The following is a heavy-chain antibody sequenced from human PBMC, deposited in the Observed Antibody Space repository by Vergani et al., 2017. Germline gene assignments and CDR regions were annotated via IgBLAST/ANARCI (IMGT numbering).Heavy chain of an antibody. D-gene: IGHD6-19*01. V-gene: IGHV4-59*08. CDR2: IYYSGST. CDR1: GGSISSYY. J-gene: IGHJ4*02. CDR3: GRQRPYSSGWNDY. Sequence: QVQLQESGPGLVKPSETLSLTCTVSGGSISSYYWSWIRQPPGKGLEWIGYIYYSGSTNYNPSLKSRVTISVDTSKNQFSLKLSSVTAADTAVYYCGRQRPYSSGWNDYWGQGTLVTVSS.